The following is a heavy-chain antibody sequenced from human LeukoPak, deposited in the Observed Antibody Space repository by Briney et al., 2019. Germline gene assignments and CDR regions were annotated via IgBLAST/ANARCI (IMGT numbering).Heavy chain of an antibody. CDR1: GGSISSYY. CDR3: ARNLWFGDPTGFDP. V-gene: IGHV4-59*08. Sequence: SETLSLTCAVSGGSISSYYWSWIRQPPGKGLEWIGYIYYSGSTNYNPSPKSRITISVETPKNQFALKLNSVTAADTAIYFCARNLWFGDPTGFDPWGQGTLVTVSS. D-gene: IGHD3-10*01. J-gene: IGHJ5*02. CDR2: IYYSGST.